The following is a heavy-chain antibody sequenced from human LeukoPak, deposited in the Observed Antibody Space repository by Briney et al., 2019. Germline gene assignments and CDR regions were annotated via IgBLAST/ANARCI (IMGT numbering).Heavy chain of an antibody. CDR1: GGSISSYY. J-gene: IGHJ4*02. Sequence: PSETLSLTCTVSGGSISSYYWSWIRQPPGKGLEWIGYIYYSGSTNYNPPLKSRVTISVDTSKNQFSLKLSSVTAADTAVYYCARPISSGRAFDFDYWGQGTLVTVSS. V-gene: IGHV4-59*08. D-gene: IGHD6-19*01. CDR2: IYYSGST. CDR3: ARPISSGRAFDFDY.